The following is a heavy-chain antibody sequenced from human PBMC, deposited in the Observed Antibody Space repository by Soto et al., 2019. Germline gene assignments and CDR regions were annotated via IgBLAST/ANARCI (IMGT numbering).Heavy chain of an antibody. D-gene: IGHD6-25*01. J-gene: IGHJ1*01. V-gene: IGHV1-2*02. Sequence: QVQLVQSGAEVMEPGASGTVSSKASGYTFSDYYLHWVRQAPGQGLEWMGWISPNSGATEYAPKFQGRVTMTTDTTNSTAFLKPGRLRPDDTAVYYCAGAPRPQLRLPFAHRGQGTLVTGSS. CDR1: GYTFSDYY. CDR2: ISPNSGAT. CDR3: AGAPRPQLRLPFAH.